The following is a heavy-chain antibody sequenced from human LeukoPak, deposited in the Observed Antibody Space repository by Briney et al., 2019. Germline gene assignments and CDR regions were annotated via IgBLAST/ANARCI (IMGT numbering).Heavy chain of an antibody. CDR3: AKDSVLVRGVIYVEDDYFDY. D-gene: IGHD3-10*01. J-gene: IGHJ4*02. CDR1: GFSFSNYG. Sequence: GGSLRLSCAASGFSFSNYGMSWVRQAPGEGLEWVSIISDSTWYADSVKGRFTISRDSSQNTVYLQMNSLRAEDTAVYYCAKDSVLVRGVIYVEDDYFDYWGQGTLVTVSS. V-gene: IGHV3-23*01. CDR2: ISDST.